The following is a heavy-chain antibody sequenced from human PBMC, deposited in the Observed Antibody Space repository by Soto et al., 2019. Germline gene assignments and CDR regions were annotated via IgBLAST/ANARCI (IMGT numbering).Heavy chain of an antibody. CDR1: GGSISSYY. D-gene: IGHD3-10*01. V-gene: IGHV4-59*01. CDR3: ARVWGGAFDF. CDR2: IYYSGST. Sequence: SETLSLTCTVSGGSISSYYWSWIRQPPGKGLEWIGYIYYSGSTNYNPSLKSRVTISVDTSKNQFSLKLSSVTAADTAVYYCARVWGGAFDFWGQGTMVTGSS. J-gene: IGHJ3*01.